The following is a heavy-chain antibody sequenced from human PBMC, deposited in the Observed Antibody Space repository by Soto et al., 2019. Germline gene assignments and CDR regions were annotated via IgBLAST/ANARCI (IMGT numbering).Heavy chain of an antibody. CDR1: GFTFSSYS. V-gene: IGHV3-48*02. D-gene: IGHD3-3*01. J-gene: IGHJ6*02. CDR2: ISSSSSTI. Sequence: GGSLRLSCAASGFTFSSYSMNWVRQAPGKGLEWVSYISSSSSTIYHADSVKGRFTISRDNAKNSLYLQRNSLTDEDTAVYDCAIDTTPICDFWSAYQRPAAMGVWGHGATVTVS. CDR3: AIDTTPICDFWSAYQRPAAMGV.